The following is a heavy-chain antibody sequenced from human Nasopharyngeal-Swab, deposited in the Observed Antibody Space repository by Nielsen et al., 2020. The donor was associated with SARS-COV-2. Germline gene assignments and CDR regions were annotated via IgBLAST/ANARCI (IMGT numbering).Heavy chain of an antibody. V-gene: IGHV4-34*01. D-gene: IGHD3-3*01. Sequence: SETLSLTCVVYGGSFSGYYWSWIRQPPGKGLEWIGEINHSGSTNYNPSLKSRVTISVDTSKNQFSLKLSSVTAADTAVYYCARVGYDFWSGYYVGYGMDVWGQGTTVTVSS. CDR2: INHSGST. CDR1: GGSFSGYY. J-gene: IGHJ6*02. CDR3: ARVGYDFWSGYYVGYGMDV.